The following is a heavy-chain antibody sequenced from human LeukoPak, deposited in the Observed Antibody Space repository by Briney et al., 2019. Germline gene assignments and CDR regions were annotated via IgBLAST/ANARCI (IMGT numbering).Heavy chain of an antibody. CDR3: ASPYYGSGSYLY. CDR2: ISAYNGNT. J-gene: IGHJ4*02. Sequence: ASVKVSCKASGYTFTSYCISWVRQAPGQGLEWMGWISAYNGNTNYAQKLQGRVTMTTDTSTSTAYMELRSLRSDDTAVYYCASPYYGSGSYLYWGQRTLVTVSS. D-gene: IGHD3-10*01. CDR1: GYTFTSYC. V-gene: IGHV1-18*01.